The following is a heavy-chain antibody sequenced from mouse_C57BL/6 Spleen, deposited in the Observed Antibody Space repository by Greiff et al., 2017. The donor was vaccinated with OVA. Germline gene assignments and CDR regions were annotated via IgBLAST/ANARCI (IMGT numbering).Heavy chain of an antibody. Sequence: EVNVVESGGGLVQPGGSLSLSCAASGFTFTDYYMSWVRQPPGKALEWLGFISNKANGSTSDYSASVKGRFTISRDNSQSILYLQMHARRAEESATYYCARYIGGKGYFDVWGTGTTVTVSS. D-gene: IGHD1-3*01. CDR2: ISNKANGSTS. CDR1: GFTFTDYY. J-gene: IGHJ1*03. V-gene: IGHV7-3*01. CDR3: ARYIGGKGYFDV.